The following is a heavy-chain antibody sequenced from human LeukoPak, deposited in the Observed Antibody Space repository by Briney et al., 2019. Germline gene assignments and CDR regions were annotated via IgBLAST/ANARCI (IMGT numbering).Heavy chain of an antibody. CDR3: AKVAATGGWDYYMDV. CDR2: ISSSSSYI. J-gene: IGHJ6*03. V-gene: IGHV3-21*04. D-gene: IGHD6-19*01. CDR1: GFTFSSYS. Sequence: PGGSLRLSCAASGFTFSSYSMNWVRQAPGKGLEWVSSISSSSSYIYYADSVKGRFTISRDNAKNSLYLQMNSLRAEDTALYYCAKVAATGGWDYYMDVWGKGTTVTISS.